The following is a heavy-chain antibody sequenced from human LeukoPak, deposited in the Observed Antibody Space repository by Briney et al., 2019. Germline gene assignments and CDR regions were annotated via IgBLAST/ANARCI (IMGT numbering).Heavy chain of an antibody. V-gene: IGHV3-48*01. CDR3: ARDARRDGFTVDY. Sequence: GGSLRLSCAASGFTFNTYSMNWVRQAPGKGLEWVSHISDGSSRIYYADSVKGRFTISRDNVKNSLYLQMNSLRAEDTAVYYCARDARRDGFTVDYWGQGTLVTVSS. D-gene: IGHD5-24*01. J-gene: IGHJ4*02. CDR2: ISDGSSRI. CDR1: GFTFNTYS.